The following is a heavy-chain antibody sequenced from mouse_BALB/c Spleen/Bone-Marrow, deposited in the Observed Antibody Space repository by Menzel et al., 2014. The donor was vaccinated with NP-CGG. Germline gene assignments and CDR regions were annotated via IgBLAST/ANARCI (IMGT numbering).Heavy chain of an antibody. J-gene: IGHJ3*01. Sequence: DVQLVESGGGLVQPGDSLRLSCATSGFTFSDFYMEWVRQPPGKRLEWIAASRNKAKYYTTEYSASVKGRFILSRDTSQSVLYLQMNALRAEDTAIYYCARDVGYGNYFVYWGQGTLVTVSA. V-gene: IGHV7-1*02. D-gene: IGHD2-10*02. CDR2: SRNKAKYYTT. CDR3: ARDVGYGNYFVY. CDR1: GFTFSDFY.